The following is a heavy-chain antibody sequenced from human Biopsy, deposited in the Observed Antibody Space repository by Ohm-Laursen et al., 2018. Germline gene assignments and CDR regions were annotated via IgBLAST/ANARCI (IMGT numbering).Heavy chain of an antibody. CDR2: IDTINGGA. Sequence: SVKVSCKASGYTFTDYYVHWVRQAPGHGLEWMGWIDTINGGARYAQKFQDRVTMTRDTSISTAYMELSRLTSDDTAVYYCARERDPWGQGTLVTVSS. CDR3: ARERDP. V-gene: IGHV1-2*02. J-gene: IGHJ5*02. CDR1: GYTFTDYY.